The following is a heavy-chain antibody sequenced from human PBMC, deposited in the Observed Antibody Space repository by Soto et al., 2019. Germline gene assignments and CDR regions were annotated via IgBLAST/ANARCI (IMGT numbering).Heavy chain of an antibody. V-gene: IGHV3-30-3*01. J-gene: IGHJ4*01. Sequence: GGSLRLACAASGFTFSSYAMHWVRQAPGKGLEWVAVMSYDGSKIYYADSVKGRFTISRDNSKNTMYLQMISLKVEDTAVYYCARSVNIAVAGTGIDYWGHGTLVTVSS. CDR2: MSYDGSKI. CDR3: ARSVNIAVAGTGIDY. D-gene: IGHD6-19*01. CDR1: GFTFSSYA.